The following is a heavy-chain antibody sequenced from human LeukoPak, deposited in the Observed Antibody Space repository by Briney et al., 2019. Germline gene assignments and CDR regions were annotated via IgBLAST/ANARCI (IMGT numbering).Heavy chain of an antibody. J-gene: IGHJ4*02. CDR3: ARAPYYGDYAPSYFDY. CDR1: GFTFSIYG. CDR2: ISGSGGST. D-gene: IGHD4-17*01. V-gene: IGHV3-23*01. Sequence: GGSLRLSCAASGFTFSIYGMSWVRQAPGKGLQWVSGISGSGGSTYYADSVKGRFTISRDNAKNSLYLQMNSLRAEDTAVYYCARAPYYGDYAPSYFDYWGQGTLVTVSS.